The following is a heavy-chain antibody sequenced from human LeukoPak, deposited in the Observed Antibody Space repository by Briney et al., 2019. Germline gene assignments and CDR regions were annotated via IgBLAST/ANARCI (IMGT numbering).Heavy chain of an antibody. CDR2: INPSSGGT. Sequence: GASVKVSCKASGYTFTGYYIHWVRQAPGQGLEWLGWINPSSGGTNYAQKFQGRVTMTRDTSISTAYMELSRLRFDDMGIYYCARGSTSCSGDTCQGYYYYMDVWGKGTTV. V-gene: IGHV1-2*02. D-gene: IGHD2-15*01. CDR3: ARGSTSCSGDTCQGYYYYMDV. CDR1: GYTFTGYY. J-gene: IGHJ6*03.